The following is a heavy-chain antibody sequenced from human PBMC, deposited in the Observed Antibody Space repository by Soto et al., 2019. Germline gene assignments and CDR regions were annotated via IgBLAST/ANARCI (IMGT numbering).Heavy chain of an antibody. Sequence: PSGTQSLTCSVSGYSISTLDYFWAWIRQPPGQALEYIGYIYKSATTYYNPSFESRVAISLDTSKSQFSLNVTSVTAADTAVYFCARGRYCLTGRCFPNWFDSWGQGTLVTVSS. CDR2: IYKSATT. V-gene: IGHV4-30-4*01. D-gene: IGHD2-15*01. CDR1: GYSISTLDYF. J-gene: IGHJ5*01. CDR3: ARGRYCLTGRCFPNWFDS.